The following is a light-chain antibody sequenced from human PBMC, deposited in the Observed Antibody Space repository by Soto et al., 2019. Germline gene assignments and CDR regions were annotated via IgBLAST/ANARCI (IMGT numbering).Light chain of an antibody. Sequence: AIQLTQSPSSLYASVGDRLTITCRASQAIRTALGWYQQKPGKVPKLLIYAASILQSGVPSRFSGSGSGTDFTLTISSLQPEDFAAYYCLLDFRYFWAFGQGTKVDIK. V-gene: IGKV1-6*01. CDR3: LLDFRYFWA. CDR2: AAS. CDR1: QAIRTA. J-gene: IGKJ1*01.